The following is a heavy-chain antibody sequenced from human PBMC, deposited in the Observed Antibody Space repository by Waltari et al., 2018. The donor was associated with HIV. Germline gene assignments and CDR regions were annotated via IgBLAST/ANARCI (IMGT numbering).Heavy chain of an antibody. V-gene: IGHV4-39*07. CDR3: AREDYYDSSGYYLDVFDI. D-gene: IGHD3-22*01. CDR1: GGSISSSNNY. J-gene: IGHJ3*02. CDR2: IYYSGST. Sequence: QLQLQESGPGLVKPSETLSLTCTVSGGSISSSNNYWGWIRQPPGKGLEWIGTIYYSGSTYYNPSLKSRLTISVDTSKNQFSLKLSPVTAADTAVYYCAREDYYDSSGYYLDVFDIWGQGTMVTVSS.